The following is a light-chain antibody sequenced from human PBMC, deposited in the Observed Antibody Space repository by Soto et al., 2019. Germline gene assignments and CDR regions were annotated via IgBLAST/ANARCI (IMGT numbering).Light chain of an antibody. J-gene: IGKJ5*01. CDR1: QGVSSSY. CDR2: GAS. V-gene: IGKV3-20*01. Sequence: ESVWTQSPGTLSLSPGERASLSCGGRQGVSSSYLAWYQQKPGQAPRLLIYGASSRATGIPDRFSGSGSGTDFTLTISSLQSEDFAVYYCQQYEKWPPSITFGQGTRLEIK. CDR3: QQYEKWPPSIT.